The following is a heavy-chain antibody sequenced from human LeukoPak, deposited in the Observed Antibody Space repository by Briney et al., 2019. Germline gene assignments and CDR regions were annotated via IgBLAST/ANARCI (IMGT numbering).Heavy chain of an antibody. D-gene: IGHD6-13*01. CDR2: LTGYGGA. Sequence: GGSLRLSCEASGLSFTNYAMMWVRQAPGKGLQWISTLTGYGGAYYADSGEGRFIISRDISKNTMFLQMYSLRAEDTAVYYCAKVAAAGKVDWFDPWGQGTLVTVSS. CDR3: AKVAAAGKVDWFDP. V-gene: IGHV3-23*01. CDR1: GLSFTNYA. J-gene: IGHJ5*02.